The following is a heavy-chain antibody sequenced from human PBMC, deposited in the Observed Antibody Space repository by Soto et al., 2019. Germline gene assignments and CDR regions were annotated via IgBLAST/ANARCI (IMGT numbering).Heavy chain of an antibody. J-gene: IGHJ4*02. V-gene: IGHV3-23*01. Sequence: GGSLRLSCAASGFTFSSYAMSWVRQAPGKGLEWVSAISGSGGSTYYADSVKGRFTISRDNSKNTLYLQMNSLRAEDTAVYYCAKTPVLYYYDSSGYYLDYWGQGTLVTVSS. CDR1: GFTFSSYA. CDR3: AKTPVLYYYDSSGYYLDY. D-gene: IGHD3-22*01. CDR2: ISGSGGST.